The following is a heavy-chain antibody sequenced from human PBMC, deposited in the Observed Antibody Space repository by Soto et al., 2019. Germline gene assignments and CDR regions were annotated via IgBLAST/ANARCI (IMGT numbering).Heavy chain of an antibody. CDR3: ARENYDFWSGYLPYYFDY. CDR1: GGSISSSSYY. V-gene: IGHV4-39*02. D-gene: IGHD3-3*01. Sequence: PSETLSLTCTVSGGSISSSSYYWGWIRQPPGKGLEWIGSIYYSGSTYYNPSLKSRVTISVDTSKNQFSLKLSSVTAADTAVYYCARENYDFWSGYLPYYFDYWGQGTLVTVSS. J-gene: IGHJ4*02. CDR2: IYYSGST.